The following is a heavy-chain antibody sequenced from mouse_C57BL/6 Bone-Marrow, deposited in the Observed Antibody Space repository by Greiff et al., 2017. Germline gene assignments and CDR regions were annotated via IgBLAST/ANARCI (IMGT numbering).Heavy chain of an antibody. D-gene: IGHD2-5*01. V-gene: IGHV3-6*01. CDR3: ARGHYSNGDY. CDR1: GYSITSGYY. Sequence: EVKLQESGPGLVKPSQSLSLTCSVTGYSITSGYYWNWIRQFPGNKLEWMGYISYDGSNNYNPSLKNRISITRDTSKNQFFLKFNSVTTEDTATYYGARGHYSNGDYWGQGTSVTVSS. CDR2: ISYDGSN. J-gene: IGHJ4*01.